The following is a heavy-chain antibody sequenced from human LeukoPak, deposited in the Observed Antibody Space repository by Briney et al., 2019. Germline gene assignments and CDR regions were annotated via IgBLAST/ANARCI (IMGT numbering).Heavy chain of an antibody. CDR3: ARGKSKRLDV. D-gene: IGHD5/OR15-5a*01. Sequence: QTLSLTCAISGDIVSSNSGTWNWIRQSPSRGLEWLGRTYYGSNLYSDYAVSVKSRITINPDTSKNLFSLQLNSVTPEDTAVYYCARGKSKRLDVWGQGTTVTVSS. J-gene: IGHJ6*02. CDR1: GDIVSSNSGT. V-gene: IGHV6-1*01. CDR2: TYYGSNLYS.